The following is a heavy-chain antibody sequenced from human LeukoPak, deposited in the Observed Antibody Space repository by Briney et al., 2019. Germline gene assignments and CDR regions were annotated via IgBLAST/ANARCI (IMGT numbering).Heavy chain of an antibody. CDR1: GFTFSSYG. J-gene: IGHJ4*02. V-gene: IGHV3-33*06. Sequence: PGGSLRLSCAASGFTFSSYGMHWVRQAPGKGLEWVAVIWYDGSNKYYADSVKGRFTISRDNSKNMLYLQMNSLRAEDTAVYYCAKDSSLDGYNYQFDYWGQGTLVTVSS. CDR2: IWYDGSNK. CDR3: AKDSSLDGYNYQFDY. D-gene: IGHD5-24*01.